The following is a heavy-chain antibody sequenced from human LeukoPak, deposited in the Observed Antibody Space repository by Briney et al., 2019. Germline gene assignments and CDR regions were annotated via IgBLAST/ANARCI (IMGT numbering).Heavy chain of an antibody. V-gene: IGHV4-39*01. D-gene: IGHD3-9*01. CDR2: VYADGRT. CDR1: GASISSDTYC. Sequence: PSETLSLTCSVSGASISSDTYCWAWIRQPPGKGLESLASVYADGRTYYDPSLQSRVSISVDTSRNQISLKLSSVTAADTAVYFCASRYLHTPDYSFLGEFWGQGTLVTVSS. CDR3: ASRYLHTPDYSFLGEF. J-gene: IGHJ4*02.